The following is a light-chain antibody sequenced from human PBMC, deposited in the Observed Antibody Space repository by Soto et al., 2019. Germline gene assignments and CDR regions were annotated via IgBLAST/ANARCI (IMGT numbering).Light chain of an antibody. CDR3: HHYNTYPWT. V-gene: IGKV1-5*03. Sequence: DIQMPQSPSTLSASVGDRVTITCRDSQSINRWLAWCQQKPGKAPKLLIYMASNLESGVPSRFSGSGSGTEFTLTISSLQPDDFATYYCHHYNTYPWTFGQGTKVEIK. J-gene: IGKJ1*01. CDR2: MAS. CDR1: QSINRW.